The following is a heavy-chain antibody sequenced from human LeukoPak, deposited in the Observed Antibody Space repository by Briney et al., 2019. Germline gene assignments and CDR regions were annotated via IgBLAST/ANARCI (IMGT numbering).Heavy chain of an antibody. V-gene: IGHV4-4*07. Sequence: PSETLSLTCTVSGGSISSYYWSWIRQPAGKGLEWIGRIYTSGSTNYNPSLKSRVTMSVDTSKNQFSLKLSSVTAADTAVYYCARGGRQWLAQNAFDIWGQGTMVTVSS. J-gene: IGHJ3*02. CDR3: ARGGRQWLAQNAFDI. CDR1: GGSISSYY. D-gene: IGHD6-19*01. CDR2: IYTSGST.